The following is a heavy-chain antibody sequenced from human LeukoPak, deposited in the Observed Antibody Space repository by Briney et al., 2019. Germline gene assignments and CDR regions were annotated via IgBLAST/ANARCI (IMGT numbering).Heavy chain of an antibody. CDR3: AKDIVGATSYPDY. Sequence: PGGSLRLSCAASGFTFSSYAMSWVRQAPGEGLEWVSAISGSGGSTYYADSVKGRFTISRDNSKNTLYLQMNSLRAEDTAVYYCAKDIVGATSYPDYWGQGTLVTVSS. CDR1: GFTFSSYA. CDR2: ISGSGGST. V-gene: IGHV3-23*01. J-gene: IGHJ4*02. D-gene: IGHD1-26*01.